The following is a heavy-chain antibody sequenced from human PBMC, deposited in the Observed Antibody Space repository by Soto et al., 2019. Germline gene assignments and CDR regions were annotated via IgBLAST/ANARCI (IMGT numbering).Heavy chain of an antibody. CDR2: IYYSGST. V-gene: IGHV4-59*01. CDR1: GGSISSYY. D-gene: IGHD4-17*01. Sequence: PSETLSLTCTVSGGSISSYYWSWIRQPPGKGLEWIGYIYYSGSTNYNPSLKSRVTISVDTSKNQFSLKLSSVTAADTAVYYCARKDGYGDYFDYWGQGTLVTVS. CDR3: ARKDGYGDYFDY. J-gene: IGHJ4*02.